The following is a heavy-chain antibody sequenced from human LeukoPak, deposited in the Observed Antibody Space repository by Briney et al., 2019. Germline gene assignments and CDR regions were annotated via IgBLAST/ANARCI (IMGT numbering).Heavy chain of an antibody. Sequence: SQTLSLTCTVSGGSISSGGYYWSWIRQHPGTGLEWIGYIYYSGSTYYNPSLKSRVTISVDTSKNQFSLKLSSVTAADTAVYYCARWEHGDYSIAFDIWGQGTMVTVSS. CDR1: GGSISSGGYY. D-gene: IGHD4-17*01. V-gene: IGHV4-31*03. CDR2: IYYSGST. CDR3: ARWEHGDYSIAFDI. J-gene: IGHJ3*02.